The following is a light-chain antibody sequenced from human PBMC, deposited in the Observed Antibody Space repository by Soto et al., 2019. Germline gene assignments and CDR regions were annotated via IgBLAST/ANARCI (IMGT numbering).Light chain of an antibody. J-gene: IGLJ1*01. CDR1: SSDVGGYNY. CDR2: DVS. V-gene: IGLV2-11*01. Sequence: QSALTQPRSVSGSPGQSVTISCTGTSSDVGGYNYVSWYQQHPGKAPKLMIYDVSKRPSGVPDRFSGSKSGNTASLTLSGLHAYDEADYFCCSYAGSRYVFGTGTKLTVL. CDR3: CSYAGSRYV.